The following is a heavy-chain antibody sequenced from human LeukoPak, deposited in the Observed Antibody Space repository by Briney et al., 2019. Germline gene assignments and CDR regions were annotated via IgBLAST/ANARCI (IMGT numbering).Heavy chain of an antibody. CDR3: ARDQKGGHSYGYIGDAFDI. D-gene: IGHD5-18*01. V-gene: IGHV1-69*04. J-gene: IGHJ3*02. CDR2: IIPILGIA. Sequence: SVKVSCKASGGTFSSYAIGWVRQAPGQGLEWMGRIIPILGIANYAQKFQGRVTITADKSTSTAYMELSSLRSEDTAVYYCARDQKGGHSYGYIGDAFDIWGQGTMVTVSS. CDR1: GGTFSSYA.